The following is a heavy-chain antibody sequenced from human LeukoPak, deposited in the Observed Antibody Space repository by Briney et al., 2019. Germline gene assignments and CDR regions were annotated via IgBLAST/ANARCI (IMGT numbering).Heavy chain of an antibody. J-gene: IGHJ6*03. CDR2: IYYSGNT. CDR3: ARHPRVARDYYYYYLDV. V-gene: IGHV4-39*01. CDR1: GGSISSSSYY. D-gene: IGHD2-15*01. Sequence: SETLSLTWTVSGGSISSSSYYWGWIRQPPGKGLEWIGSIYYSGNTYYNPSLKSRVTISVDTSKNQFSLKLSSVTAADTAVYYCARHPRVARDYYYYYLDVWGKGTTVTVSS.